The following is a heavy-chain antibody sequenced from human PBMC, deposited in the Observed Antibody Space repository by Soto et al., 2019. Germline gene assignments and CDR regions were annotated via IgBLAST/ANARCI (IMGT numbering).Heavy chain of an antibody. CDR3: ARAYGSGSYYKNSAPFYWFDP. Sequence: SETLSLTCTVSGDSMSNYSWNWIRQPPGKGLEWIGSVSYSGSGDFSPSLKSRVTMSVDTSKSQFSLNLSSVTAADTAVYYCARAYGSGSYYKNSAPFYWFDPWGQGTLVTVSS. CDR1: GDSMSNYS. CDR2: VSYSGSG. J-gene: IGHJ5*02. D-gene: IGHD3-10*01. V-gene: IGHV4-59*12.